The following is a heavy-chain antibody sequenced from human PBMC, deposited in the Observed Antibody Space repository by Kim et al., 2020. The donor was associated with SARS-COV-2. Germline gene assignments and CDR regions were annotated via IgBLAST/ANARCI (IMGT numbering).Heavy chain of an antibody. D-gene: IGHD3-22*01. J-gene: IGHJ4*02. Sequence: SETLSLTCTVSGGSISSGGYYWSWIRQHPGKGLEWIGYIYYSGSTYYNPSLKSRVTISVDTSKNQFSLKLSSVTAADTAVYYCARIARSSGYYFDYWGQGTLVTVSS. V-gene: IGHV4-31*03. CDR1: GGSISSGGYY. CDR2: IYYSGST. CDR3: ARIARSSGYYFDY.